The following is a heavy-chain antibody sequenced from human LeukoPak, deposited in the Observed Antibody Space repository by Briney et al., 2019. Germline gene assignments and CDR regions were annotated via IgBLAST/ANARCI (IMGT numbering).Heavy chain of an antibody. CDR3: AKEESELRYFDWLLYRTGLDY. CDR1: GFTFSSYA. V-gene: IGHV3-23*01. CDR2: ISGSGGST. Sequence: GGSLRLSCAASGFTFSSYAMSWVRQAPGKGPGWVSAISGSGGSTDYADSVKGRFTISRDNSKNTLYLQMNSLRAEDPAVCYCAKEESELRYFDWLLYRTGLDYWGQGTLVTVSS. D-gene: IGHD3-9*01. J-gene: IGHJ4*02.